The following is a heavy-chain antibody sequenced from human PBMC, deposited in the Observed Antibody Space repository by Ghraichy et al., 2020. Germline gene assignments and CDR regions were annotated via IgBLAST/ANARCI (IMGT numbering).Heavy chain of an antibody. Sequence: SETLSLTCTVSGGSISSSSYYWGWIRQPPGKGLEWIGSIYYSGSTYYNPSLKSRVTISVDTSKNQFSLKLSSVTAADTAVYYCARHRPGPITIFGVVHHWGQGTLVTVSS. J-gene: IGHJ1*01. CDR1: GGSISSSSYY. V-gene: IGHV4-39*07. CDR3: ARHRPGPITIFGVVHH. D-gene: IGHD3-3*01. CDR2: IYYSGST.